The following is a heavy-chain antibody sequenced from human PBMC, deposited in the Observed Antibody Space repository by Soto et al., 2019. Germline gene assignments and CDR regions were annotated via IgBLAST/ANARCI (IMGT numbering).Heavy chain of an antibody. V-gene: IGHV3-30*18. D-gene: IGHD5-12*01. CDR1: GFTFSSYG. CDR3: AKKLEMATLIDY. Sequence: GGSLRLSCAASGFTFSSYGMHWVRQAPGKGLEWVAVISYDGSNKYYADSVKGRFTISRDNSKNTLYLQMNSLRAEDTAVYYCAKKLEMATLIDYWGQGTLVTVSS. CDR2: ISYDGSNK. J-gene: IGHJ4*02.